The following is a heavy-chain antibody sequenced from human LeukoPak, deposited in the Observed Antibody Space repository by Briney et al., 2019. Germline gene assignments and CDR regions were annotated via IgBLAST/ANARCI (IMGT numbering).Heavy chain of an antibody. CDR3: ARGPASGSNFAWFDP. V-gene: IGHV4-34*01. CDR2: INHSGNT. Sequence: SETLSLTCAVYGGSLSHYYWSWSRQPPGKGVGWIGEINHSGNTNYNPSLKSRVTISVDMSKNQFSLELTSVTAADTAVYYCARGPASGSNFAWFDPWGQGTLVTVSS. CDR1: GGSLSHYY. D-gene: IGHD3-10*01. J-gene: IGHJ5*02.